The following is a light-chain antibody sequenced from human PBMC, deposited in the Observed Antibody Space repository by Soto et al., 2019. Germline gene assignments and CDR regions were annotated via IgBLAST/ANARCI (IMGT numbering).Light chain of an antibody. V-gene: IGLV1-51*01. J-gene: IGLJ2*01. CDR2: DNN. Sequence: QSVLTHPPSVSAAPGQKVTISCSGSSSNIGNNDVSWYQQLPGTAPKLLIYDNNKRPLGIPDRFSGSKSGTSATLGITGLQTGDEADYYCGTWDSSLRFVVFGGGTKLTVL. CDR3: GTWDSSLRFVV. CDR1: SSNIGNND.